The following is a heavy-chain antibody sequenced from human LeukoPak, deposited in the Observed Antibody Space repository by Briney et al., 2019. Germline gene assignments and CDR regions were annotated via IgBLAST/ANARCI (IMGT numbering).Heavy chain of an antibody. J-gene: IGHJ5*02. CDR2: MNPNSGNT. D-gene: IGHD2-15*01. Sequence: GASVKVSCKASGYTFTSYDINWVRQATGQGLEWMGWMNPNSGNTGYAQKFQGRVTMTRNTSISTAYMELSSLRSEDTAVYYCARALVVVVAAQRDWFDPWGQGTLVTVSS. V-gene: IGHV1-8*01. CDR1: GYTFTSYD. CDR3: ARALVVVVAAQRDWFDP.